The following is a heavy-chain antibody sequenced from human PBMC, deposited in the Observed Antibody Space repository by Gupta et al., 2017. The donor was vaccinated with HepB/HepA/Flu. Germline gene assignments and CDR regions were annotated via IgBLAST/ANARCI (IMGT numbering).Heavy chain of an antibody. Sequence: EVQLLESGGGLAQPGGSLRLSCAASRFTVISYAMSWVRQAPGKGLEWVSGISGSGVSTYYADSVKGRFTISRDNSNNTLYLQMNSLRAEDTAVYYCAKAFSSSWVNDYWGQGTLVTVSS. D-gene: IGHD6-13*01. CDR3: AKAFSSSWVNDY. CDR2: ISGSGVST. CDR1: RFTVISYA. J-gene: IGHJ4*02. V-gene: IGHV3-23*01.